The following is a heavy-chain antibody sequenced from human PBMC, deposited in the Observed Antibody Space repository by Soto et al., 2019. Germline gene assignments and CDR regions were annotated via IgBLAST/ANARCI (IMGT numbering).Heavy chain of an antibody. V-gene: IGHV3-23*01. J-gene: IGHJ6*02. CDR3: AKLGYCSGGSCNYYYYGMDV. CDR2: ISGSGGST. CDR1: GFTFSSYA. D-gene: IGHD2-15*01. Sequence: GGSLRLSCAASGFTFSSYAMSWVRQAPGKGLEWVSAISGSGGSTYYADSVKGRFTISRDNSKNTLYLQRNSLRAEDTAVYYCAKLGYCSGGSCNYYYYGMDVWGQGTTVTVSS.